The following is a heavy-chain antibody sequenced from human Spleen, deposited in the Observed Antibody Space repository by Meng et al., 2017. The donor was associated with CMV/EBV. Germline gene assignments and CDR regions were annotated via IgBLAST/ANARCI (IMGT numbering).Heavy chain of an antibody. CDR1: GGSVSSGSYY. Sequence: SETLSLTCTVSGGSVSSGSYYWSWIRQPPGKGLEWIGYIYYSGSTNYNPSLKSRVTISVDTSKNQFSLKLSSVTAADTAVYYCARKRIGSDWFDPWGQGTLVTVSS. J-gene: IGHJ5*02. CDR2: IYYSGST. CDR3: ARKRIGSDWFDP. D-gene: IGHD1-26*01. V-gene: IGHV4-61*01.